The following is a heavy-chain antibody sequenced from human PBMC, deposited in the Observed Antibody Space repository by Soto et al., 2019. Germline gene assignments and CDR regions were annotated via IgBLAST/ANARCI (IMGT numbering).Heavy chain of an antibody. CDR2: ISAYNGNT. V-gene: IGHV1-18*01. CDR1: GYTFSSYG. D-gene: IGHD2-2*01. CDR3: ASVNGDCRSPRCFVGRSYTRDG. Sequence: QVQLVQSGAEVKKPGASVKVSCKASGYTFSSYGISWVRQAPGQGLEWMGWISAYNGNTNYAQKLQGRVTMTTDTATRTSNMELMSLRSDATAVYYCASVNGDCRSPRCFVGRSYTRDGWGQGTTVTVSS. J-gene: IGHJ6*02.